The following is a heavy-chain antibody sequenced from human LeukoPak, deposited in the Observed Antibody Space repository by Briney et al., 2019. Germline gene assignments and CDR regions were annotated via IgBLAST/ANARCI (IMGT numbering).Heavy chain of an antibody. J-gene: IGHJ4*02. V-gene: IGHV3-21*01. D-gene: IGHD3-10*01. CDR1: GFTFSSYN. CDR2: ISSSSTYT. CDR3: ARAISMVRGVDY. Sequence: GGSLRLSCAVSGFTFSSYNMNWVRQAPGKRLEWVSSISSSSTYTYYADSVKGRFTISRDNAKNSLYLQMNSLRAEDTAVYYCARAISMVRGVDYWGQGTLVTVSS.